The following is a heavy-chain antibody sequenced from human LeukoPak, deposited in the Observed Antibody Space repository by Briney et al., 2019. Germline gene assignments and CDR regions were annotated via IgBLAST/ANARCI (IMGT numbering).Heavy chain of an antibody. D-gene: IGHD6-13*01. Sequence: ASVKVSCKASGYTFTGYYMHWVRQAPGQGLEWMGWINPNSGGTNYAQKFQGRVTMTRDTSISTAYMELSGLRSDDTAVYYCARDQGSSWAYYFDYWGQGTLVTVSS. CDR3: ARDQGSSWAYYFDY. J-gene: IGHJ4*02. CDR2: INPNSGGT. V-gene: IGHV1-2*02. CDR1: GYTFTGYY.